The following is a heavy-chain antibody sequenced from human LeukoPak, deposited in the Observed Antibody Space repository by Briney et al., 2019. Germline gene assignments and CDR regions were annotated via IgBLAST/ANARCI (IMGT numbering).Heavy chain of an antibody. J-gene: IGHJ1*01. Sequence: PSQTLSLTCTVSGGSISSSSYYWGWIRQPPGKGLEWIGSIYYSGSTYYNPSLKSRVTISVDTSKNQFSLKLSSVTAADTAVYYCARDSGIAVAGPDAGYFQHWGQGTLVTVSS. V-gene: IGHV4-39*07. CDR2: IYYSGST. CDR1: GGSISSSSYY. D-gene: IGHD6-19*01. CDR3: ARDSGIAVAGPDAGYFQH.